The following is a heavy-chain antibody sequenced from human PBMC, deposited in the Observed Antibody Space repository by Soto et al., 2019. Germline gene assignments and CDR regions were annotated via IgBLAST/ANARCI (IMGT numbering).Heavy chain of an antibody. D-gene: IGHD3-10*01. CDR2: IKSKTDGGTT. J-gene: IGHJ6*02. V-gene: IGHV3-15*07. CDR3: TTDRYGSEYYGMDV. CDR1: GFTFSNAW. Sequence: GGSLRLSCAASGFTFSNAWMNWVRQAPGKGLEWVGRIKSKTDGGTTDYAAPVKGRFTISRDDSKNTLYLQMNSLKTEDTAVYYCTTDRYGSEYYGMDVWGQGTTVTVSS.